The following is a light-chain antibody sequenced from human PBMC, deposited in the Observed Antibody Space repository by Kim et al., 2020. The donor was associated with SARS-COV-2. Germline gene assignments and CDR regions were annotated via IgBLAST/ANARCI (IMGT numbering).Light chain of an antibody. CDR3: ASHGGYDYV. J-gene: IGLJ1*01. CDR2: EVT. CDR1: RGDFGSYKY. Sequence: PGHSVASPGSGTRGDFGSYKYVSWYQQHPGKSPKLIIYEVTKRPSGVPDRFSGSMSGNTASLTVSGLQAEDEADYYCASHGGYDYVFGTGTKVTVL. V-gene: IGLV2-8*01.